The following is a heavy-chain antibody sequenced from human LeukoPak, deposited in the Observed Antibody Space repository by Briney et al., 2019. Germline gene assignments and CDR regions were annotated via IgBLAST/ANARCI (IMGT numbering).Heavy chain of an antibody. CDR1: GFTFSNYW. CDR3: ARDIAVAGNYFDY. Sequence: GGSLRLSCAASGFTFSNYWMHWVRQAPGKGLVWVSRINSDMSGTNYADSVKGRFTISRDNAKNTLYLQMNSLRAEDTAVYYCARDIAVAGNYFDYWGQGTLVSVSS. D-gene: IGHD6-19*01. V-gene: IGHV3-74*01. CDR2: INSDMSGT. J-gene: IGHJ4*02.